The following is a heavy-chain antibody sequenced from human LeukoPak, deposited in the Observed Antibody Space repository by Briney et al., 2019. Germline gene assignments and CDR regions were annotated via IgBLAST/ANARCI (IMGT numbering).Heavy chain of an antibody. D-gene: IGHD2-2*01. CDR2: ISAYSGNT. CDR3: ARGDGIVVVPAAEGDMDV. Sequence: ASVKVSCKASGYTFTSYGISWVRQAPGQGLEWMGWISAYSGNTNYAQKLQGRVTVTTDTSTSTAYMELRSLRSDDTAVYYCARGDGIVVVPAAEGDMDVWGKGTTVTVSS. CDR1: GYTFTSYG. V-gene: IGHV1-18*01. J-gene: IGHJ6*03.